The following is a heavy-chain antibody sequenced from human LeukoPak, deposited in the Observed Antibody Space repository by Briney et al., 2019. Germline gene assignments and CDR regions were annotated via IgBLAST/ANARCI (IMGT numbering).Heavy chain of an antibody. D-gene: IGHD1-26*01. Sequence: ASVKVSCKASGYSFTSYGITWVRQAPGQGLEWMGGIIPIFGTANYAQKFQGRVTITADESTSTAYMELSSLRSEDTAVYYCASRYSGSYYDYYGMDVWGQGTTVTVSS. CDR1: GYSFTSYG. V-gene: IGHV1-69*13. CDR2: IIPIFGTA. CDR3: ASRYSGSYYDYYGMDV. J-gene: IGHJ6*02.